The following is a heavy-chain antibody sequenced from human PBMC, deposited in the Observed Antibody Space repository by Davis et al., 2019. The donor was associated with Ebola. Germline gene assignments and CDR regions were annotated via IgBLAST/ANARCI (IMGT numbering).Heavy chain of an antibody. J-gene: IGHJ6*02. D-gene: IGHD3-3*01. Sequence: GESLKISCAASGFTVSSNYMAWIRQAPGKGLEWVSYISSSGSTIYYADSVKGRFTISRDNAKNSLYLQMNSLRAEDTAVYYCARVEYDFWSGYYDVWGQGTTVTVSS. V-gene: IGHV3-11*04. CDR1: GFTVSSNY. CDR2: ISSSGSTI. CDR3: ARVEYDFWSGYYDV.